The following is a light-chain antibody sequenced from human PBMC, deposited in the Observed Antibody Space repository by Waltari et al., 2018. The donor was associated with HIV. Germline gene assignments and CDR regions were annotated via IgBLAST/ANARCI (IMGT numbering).Light chain of an antibody. CDR3: QQYFSSPLT. CDR1: RSILYSSNNKNY. CDR2: WSS. Sequence: DIVMTQSPASLTLSLGARATINCKSSRSILYSSNNKNYVAWYQQKPGKPPKLLIYWSSTRESGVPDRFSGSGAGTNFTLTISGLQTEDWAVYYCQQYFSSPLTFGGGTRVEIK. V-gene: IGKV4-1*01. J-gene: IGKJ4*01.